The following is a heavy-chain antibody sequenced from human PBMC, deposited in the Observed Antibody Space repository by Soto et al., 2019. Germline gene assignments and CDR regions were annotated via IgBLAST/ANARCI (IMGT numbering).Heavy chain of an antibody. J-gene: IGHJ6*02. CDR3: ARVSDYDFWSGYYNPLYGMDV. V-gene: IGHV1-69*10. CDR2: IIPILGTA. Sequence: GASVKVSCKASGGTFSSYAISWVRQAPGQGLEWMGGIIPILGTANYAQKFQGRVTITADKSTSTAYMELSSLRSEDTAVYYCARVSDYDFWSGYYNPLYGMDVWGQGTTVTVSS. D-gene: IGHD3-3*01. CDR1: GGTFSSYA.